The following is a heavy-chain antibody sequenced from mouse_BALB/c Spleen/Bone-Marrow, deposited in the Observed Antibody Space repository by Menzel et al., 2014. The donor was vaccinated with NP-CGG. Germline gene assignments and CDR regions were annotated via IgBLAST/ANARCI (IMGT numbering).Heavy chain of an antibody. CDR1: GYTFTNYD. V-gene: IGHV1-77*01. CDR2: IFPGNGST. D-gene: IGHD1-2*01. J-gene: IGHJ2*01. CDR3: ARSNSISTATDY. Sequence: QVQLKESGAELVKPGASVKLSCKASGYTFTNYDINWVRQRPEQGLEWIGWIFPGNGSTNYNEKFKGKATLTTDKSSSPAYMQLSRLTSEDSAVYFCARSNSISTATDYWGQGTALTVSS.